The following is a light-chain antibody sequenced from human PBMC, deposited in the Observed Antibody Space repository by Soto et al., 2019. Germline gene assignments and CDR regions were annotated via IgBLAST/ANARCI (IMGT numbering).Light chain of an antibody. V-gene: IGLV2-14*01. CDR1: SSDVGGYNY. J-gene: IGLJ3*02. CDR3: SSYTSSSRWV. Sequence: QSVLTQPASVSGSPGQSITISCTGTSSDVGGYNYVSWYQQHPGKAPKLMIYEVSNRPSGVSNRFSGSKSGNTASLTISGLHAEDADDYYCSSYTSSSRWVFGGGTKLTVL. CDR2: EVS.